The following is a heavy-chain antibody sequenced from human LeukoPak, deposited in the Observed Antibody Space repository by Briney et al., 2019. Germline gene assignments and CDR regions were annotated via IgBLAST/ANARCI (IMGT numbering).Heavy chain of an antibody. CDR3: ARDGYEKSIDY. D-gene: IGHD5-12*01. CDR2: IKQDGSEK. CDR1: GFTFSSYA. J-gene: IGHJ4*02. Sequence: GGSLRLSCAASGFTFSSYAMSWVRQAPGKGLEWVANIKQDGSEKYYVDSVKGRFTISRDNAKNSLYLQMNSLRAEDTAVYYCARDGYEKSIDYWGQGTLVTVSS. V-gene: IGHV3-7*03.